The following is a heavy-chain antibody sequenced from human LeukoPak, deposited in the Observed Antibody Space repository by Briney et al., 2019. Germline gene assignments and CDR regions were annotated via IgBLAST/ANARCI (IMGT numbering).Heavy chain of an antibody. CDR1: GFTVSSNF. CDR3: KSGGAAPGSFDY. Sequence: GGSLRLSCAASGFTVSSNFMSWVRQAPGKGLEWVANIKYDGNEEYYVDSVKGRFTISRDNAKNSLYLQLNSLRVEDTAVYYCKSGGAAPGSFDYWGQGTLVTVSP. D-gene: IGHD1-1*01. J-gene: IGHJ4*02. V-gene: IGHV3-7*01. CDR2: IKYDGNEE.